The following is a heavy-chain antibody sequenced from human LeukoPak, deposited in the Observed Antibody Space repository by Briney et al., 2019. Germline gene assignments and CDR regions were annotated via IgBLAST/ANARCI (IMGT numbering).Heavy chain of an antibody. CDR1: GFTFTTHW. CDR2: IKPDGSDT. V-gene: IGHV3-74*01. Sequence: GSLRLSCGASGFTFTTHWIHWVRQAPGKGLVWVSRIKPDGSDTNYADSVKGRFTISRDNAKNTVYLQMNNLRAEDTAVYYCARGKYGGYFIDYWGQGTLVTVSS. J-gene: IGHJ4*02. CDR3: ARGKYGGYFIDY. D-gene: IGHD5-12*01.